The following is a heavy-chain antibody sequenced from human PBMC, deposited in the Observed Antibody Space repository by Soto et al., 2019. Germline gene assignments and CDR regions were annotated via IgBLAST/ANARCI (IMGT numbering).Heavy chain of an antibody. CDR3: ARLYYYDSSGYYSLLQGPAFDI. V-gene: IGHV4-39*01. J-gene: IGHJ3*02. CDR1: GGSISSSSYY. Sequence: SETLSLTCTVSGGSISSSSYYWGWIRQPPGKGLEWIGSIYYSGSTYYNPSLKSRVTISVDTSKNQFSLKLSSVTAADTAVYYCARLYYYDSSGYYSLLQGPAFDIWGQGTMVTVSS. CDR2: IYYSGST. D-gene: IGHD3-22*01.